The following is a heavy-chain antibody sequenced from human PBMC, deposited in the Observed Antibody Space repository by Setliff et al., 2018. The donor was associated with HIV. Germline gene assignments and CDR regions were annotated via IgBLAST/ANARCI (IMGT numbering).Heavy chain of an antibody. CDR1: GVKFEDFA. Sequence: SGGSLRLSCAASGVKFEDFAMHWVRQVPGTGLEWVSGISWNSNTVGYGDSGKGRFTISRDNAKNSLYLQMNSLRSEDMAFYYFVKGTESSYKVDFDHWGQGTLVTVSS. J-gene: IGHJ4*02. CDR2: ISWNSNTV. CDR3: VKGTESSYKVDFDH. V-gene: IGHV3-9*03. D-gene: IGHD1-26*01.